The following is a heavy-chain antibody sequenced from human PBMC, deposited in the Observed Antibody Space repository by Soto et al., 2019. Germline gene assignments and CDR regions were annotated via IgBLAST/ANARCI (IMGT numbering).Heavy chain of an antibody. V-gene: IGHV3-64*01. CDR3: ARGSAFIGLDY. CDR2: ISSNGGSI. D-gene: IGHD1-26*01. Sequence: PGGPLRLSCAASGFTFSSYAMHWVRQAPGKGLEYVSAISSNGGSIYYGNSVKGRFTISRDNSKNTLYLQMGILRAEDMAIYYCARGSAFIGLDYWGQGTPVTVSS. J-gene: IGHJ4*02. CDR1: GFTFSSYA.